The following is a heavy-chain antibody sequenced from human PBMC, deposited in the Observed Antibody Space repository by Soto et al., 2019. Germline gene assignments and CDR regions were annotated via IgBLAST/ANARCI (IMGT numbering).Heavy chain of an antibody. V-gene: IGHV4-61*01. D-gene: IGHD1-26*01. CDR3: ASRELLSFFDY. J-gene: IGHJ4*02. CDR2: IYYSGST. Sequence: QVQLQESGPGLVKPSETLSLTCTVSGGSVSSGSYYWSWIRQPPGKGLEWIGYIYYSGSTNYNPSLKSXXTXSXXTSKNQFSLKLSSVTAADTAVYYCASRELLSFFDYWGQGTLVTVSS. CDR1: GGSVSSGSYY.